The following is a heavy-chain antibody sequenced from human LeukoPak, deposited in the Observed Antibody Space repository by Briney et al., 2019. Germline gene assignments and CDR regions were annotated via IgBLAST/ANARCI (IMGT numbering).Heavy chain of an antibody. D-gene: IGHD3-10*01. J-gene: IGHJ5*02. V-gene: IGHV1-18*01. CDR3: ARDRPIWFGELLQFDP. CDR1: GYTFTSYG. CDR2: ISAYNGNT. Sequence: ASVKVSCKASGYTFTSYGISWVRQAPGQGLEWMGWISAYNGNTNYAQKLQGRVTMTTDTSTSTAYMELRSQRSDDTAVYYCARDRPIWFGELLQFDPWGQGTLVTVSS.